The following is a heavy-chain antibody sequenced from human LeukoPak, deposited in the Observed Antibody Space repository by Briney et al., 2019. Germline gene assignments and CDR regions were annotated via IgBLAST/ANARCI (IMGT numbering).Heavy chain of an antibody. D-gene: IGHD2-2*02. V-gene: IGHV1-24*01. Sequence: WASVKVSCKVSGYTLTELSMHWVRQAPGKGLEWMGGFDPEDGETIYAQKFQGRVTMTEDTSTDTAYMELSSLRSEDTAVYYCATLDTSHCYNTCDDYWGQGTLVTVSS. CDR2: FDPEDGET. CDR1: GYTLTELS. CDR3: ATLDTSHCYNTCDDY. J-gene: IGHJ4*02.